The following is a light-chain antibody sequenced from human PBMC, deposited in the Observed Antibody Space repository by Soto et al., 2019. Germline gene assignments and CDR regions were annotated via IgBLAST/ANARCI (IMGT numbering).Light chain of an antibody. CDR1: QTIDTY. V-gene: IGKV1-39*01. J-gene: IGKJ2*01. CDR2: DAS. Sequence: DIQMTQSPTSLSASVGDRVTIFCRASQTIDTYLNWYQHIPGKAPKLLIYDASSLQSGVPSRFSGSGSGRAFTLTITGLQREDFATYYCQESYSSSAKIFGQGTKLEI. CDR3: QESYSSSAKI.